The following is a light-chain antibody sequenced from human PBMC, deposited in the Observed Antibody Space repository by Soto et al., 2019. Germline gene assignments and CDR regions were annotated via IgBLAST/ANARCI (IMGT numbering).Light chain of an antibody. CDR2: AAS. CDR1: QGIISY. V-gene: IGKV1-9*01. CDR3: QQLNSYPSYT. J-gene: IGKJ2*01. Sequence: IQLTQSPSSLSASVGDRVTITCRASQGIISYLAWYQQKPGTAPKLLIYAASTLQSGGPSRFRGSGSGTDLTLTNSRLPPEDFATYYCQQLNSYPSYTFGQGTKLEIK.